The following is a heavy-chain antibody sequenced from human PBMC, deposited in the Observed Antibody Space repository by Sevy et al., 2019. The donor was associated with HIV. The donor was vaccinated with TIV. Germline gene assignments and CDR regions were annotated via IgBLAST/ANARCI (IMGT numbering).Heavy chain of an antibody. CDR2: FDPEDGET. CDR3: ATAGGGNYDSSGLFAFDI. J-gene: IGHJ3*02. D-gene: IGHD3-22*01. CDR1: GYTLTELS. V-gene: IGHV1-24*01. Sequence: ASVKVSCKVSGYTLTELSMHWVRQAPGKGLEWMGGFDPEDGETIYAQKFRGRVTMTEDTSTDTAYMGLSSLRSEDTAGYYGATAGGGNYDSSGLFAFDIWGQGTMVTVSS.